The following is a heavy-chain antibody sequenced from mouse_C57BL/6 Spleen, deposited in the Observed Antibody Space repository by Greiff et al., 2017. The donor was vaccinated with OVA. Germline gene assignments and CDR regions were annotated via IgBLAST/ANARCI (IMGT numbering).Heavy chain of an antibody. CDR3: ARSYDYDAWFAY. V-gene: IGHV7-3*01. CDR2: IRNKANGYTT. D-gene: IGHD2-4*01. Sequence: EVKLVESGGGLVKPGGSLKLSCAASGFTFSSYTMSWVRQPPGKALEWLGFIRNKANGYTTEYSASVKGRFTISRDNSQSILYLQMDALRAEDSATYYCARSYDYDAWFAYWGQGTLVTVSA. J-gene: IGHJ3*01. CDR1: GFTFSSYT.